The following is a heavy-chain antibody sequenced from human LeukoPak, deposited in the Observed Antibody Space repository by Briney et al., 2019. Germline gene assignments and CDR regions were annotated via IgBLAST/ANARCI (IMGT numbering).Heavy chain of an antibody. CDR1: GYTFTGYY. V-gene: IGHV1-2*02. D-gene: IGHD7-27*01. Sequence: SVKVSCKASGYTFTGYYMHWVRQAPGQGLEWMGWINPNSGGTNYAQKFQGRVTMTRDTSISTAYMELSRLRSDDTAVYYCARAPPNWGCYFDYWGQGTLVTVSS. CDR2: INPNSGGT. CDR3: ARAPPNWGCYFDY. J-gene: IGHJ4*02.